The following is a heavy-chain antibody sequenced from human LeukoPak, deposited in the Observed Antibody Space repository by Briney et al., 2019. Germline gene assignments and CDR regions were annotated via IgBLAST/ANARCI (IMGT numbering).Heavy chain of an antibody. CDR3: TRDKQWLADFDY. V-gene: IGHV3-49*04. J-gene: IGHJ4*02. Sequence: PGGSLRLSCTASGFTFGDYAMSWVRQAPGKGLEWVGFIRSKAYGGTTECAASVKGRFTISRDDSKSIAYLQMNSLKTEDTAVYYCTRDKQWLADFDYWGQGTLVTVSS. CDR1: GFTFGDYA. CDR2: IRSKAYGGTT. D-gene: IGHD6-19*01.